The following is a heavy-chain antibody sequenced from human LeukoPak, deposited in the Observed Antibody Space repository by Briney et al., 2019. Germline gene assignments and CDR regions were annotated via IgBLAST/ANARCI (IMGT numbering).Heavy chain of an antibody. CDR1: GGTFSSYA. D-gene: IGHD6-13*01. V-gene: IGHV1-69*13. CDR2: IIPIFGTA. CDR3: ARVAAAGTIPYYFDY. Sequence: SVKVSCKASGGTFSSYAISWVRQAPGQGLDWMGGIIPIFGTANYAQKFQGRVTITADESTSTAYMELSSLRSEDTAVYYCARVAAAGTIPYYFDYWGQGTLVTVSS. J-gene: IGHJ4*02.